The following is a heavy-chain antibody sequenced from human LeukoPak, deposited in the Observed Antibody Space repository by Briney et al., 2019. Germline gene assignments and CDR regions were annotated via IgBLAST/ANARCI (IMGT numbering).Heavy chain of an antibody. V-gene: IGHV3-30*02. CDR2: IRYDGSNK. CDR3: AKDLLQYGGVGNNWFDP. D-gene: IGHD4-23*01. CDR1: GFTFSSYG. J-gene: IGHJ5*02. Sequence: PGGSLRLSCAASGFTFSSYGMHWVRQAPGKGLEWVAFIRYDGSNKYYADSVKGRFTISRDNSKNTLYLQMNSLRAEDTAVYYCAKDLLQYGGVGNNWFDPWGQGTLVTVSS.